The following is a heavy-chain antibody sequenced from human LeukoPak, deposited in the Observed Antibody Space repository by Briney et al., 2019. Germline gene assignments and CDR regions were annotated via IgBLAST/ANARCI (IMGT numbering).Heavy chain of an antibody. Sequence: SQTLSLTCTVSSASMNSDIHYWTWIRQPAGNGLEWIGRISDSGSTTYNPSLMSRATITLDTSKNSFSLKVTSVTAADTAVYFCARETKDIYSPSWGLYDTYYYIDAWGPGTTVNVAS. CDR1: SASMNSDIHY. CDR2: ISDSGST. J-gene: IGHJ6*03. V-gene: IGHV4-61*02. CDR3: ARETKDIYSPSWGLYDTYYYIDA. D-gene: IGHD5/OR15-5a*01.